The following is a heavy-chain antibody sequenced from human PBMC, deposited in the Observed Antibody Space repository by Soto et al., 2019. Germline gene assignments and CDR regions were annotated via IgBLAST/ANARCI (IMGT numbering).Heavy chain of an antibody. CDR2: IYYSGST. CDR3: SRMYFGVVTLGENYYYYYYMDV. J-gene: IGHJ6*03. Sequence: SETLSITCTVSGGSINSYYWSWILQPKGKGLEWIGYIYYSGSTNYNPSLKSRVTISVDTSKNQFSLKLSSVTAADTAVYYCSRMYFGVVTLGENYYYYYYMDVWGKGTTVT. V-gene: IGHV4-59*01. CDR1: GGSINSYY. D-gene: IGHD3-3*01.